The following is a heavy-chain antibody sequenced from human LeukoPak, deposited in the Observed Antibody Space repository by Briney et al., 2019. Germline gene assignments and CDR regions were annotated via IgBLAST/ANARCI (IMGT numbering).Heavy chain of an antibody. CDR3: ARGGIQLWTPFDY. CDR2: MSYDGSNK. Sequence: QPGRSLRLSCAASGFTFSSYGLHWVRQAPVKGLEWVAVMSYDGSNKYYADSVKGRFTISRDNSKNTLYLQMNSLSTEDTAVYYCARGGIQLWTPFDYWGQGTLVTVSS. J-gene: IGHJ4*02. CDR1: GFTFSSYG. V-gene: IGHV3-30-3*01. D-gene: IGHD5-18*01.